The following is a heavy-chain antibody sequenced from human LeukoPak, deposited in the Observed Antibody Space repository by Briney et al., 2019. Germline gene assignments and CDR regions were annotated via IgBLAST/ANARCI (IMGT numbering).Heavy chain of an antibody. D-gene: IGHD2-2*01. CDR2: INVGNGDT. J-gene: IGHJ1*01. CDR1: GYTFITYA. CDR3: ARSPYCSSTSCFIRGYFQH. Sequence: RASVKVSCKASGYTFITYAVHWVRQAPGQRLEWMGWINVGNGDTKYSLKFQGRVTVTRDTSASTAYMELSSLRSEDTAVYYCARSPYCSSTSCFIRGYFQHWGQGTLVTVSS. V-gene: IGHV1-3*01.